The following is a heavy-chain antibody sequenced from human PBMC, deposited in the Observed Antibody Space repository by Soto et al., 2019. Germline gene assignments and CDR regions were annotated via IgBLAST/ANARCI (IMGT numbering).Heavy chain of an antibody. V-gene: IGHV3-30-3*01. D-gene: IGHD2-15*01. CDR1: GFTFSSYA. CDR2: ISYDGSNK. CDR3: ARAGNGGTFSDWFDP. J-gene: IGHJ5*02. Sequence: GGSLILSCAASGFTFSSYAMHWVRQAPGKGLEWVAVISYDGSNKYYVDSVKGRFTISRDNSKNTLYLQMNNLRAEDTAVYYCARAGNGGTFSDWFDPWGQGTLVTVSS.